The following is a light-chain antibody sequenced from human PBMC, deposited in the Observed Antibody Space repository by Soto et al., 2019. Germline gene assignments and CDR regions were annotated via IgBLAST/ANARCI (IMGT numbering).Light chain of an antibody. V-gene: IGKV1-5*01. Sequence: DIQMTPSPSTLSASVGDRAPITCRASQSVDRYLAWYQQKPGKAPHLLIYDASSLESGVPSRFSGSGSGTEFTLTISSLQPDDFTTFYCQQYKDYPWTFGQGTKVDIK. J-gene: IGKJ1*01. CDR3: QQYKDYPWT. CDR1: QSVDRY. CDR2: DAS.